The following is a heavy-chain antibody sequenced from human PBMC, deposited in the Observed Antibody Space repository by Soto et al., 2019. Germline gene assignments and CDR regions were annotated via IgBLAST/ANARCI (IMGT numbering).Heavy chain of an antibody. CDR3: ARDHGYGGNSVRYYFDY. Sequence: ASVKVSCKASGYTFTSYYMHWVRQAPGQGLEWMGIIIPSGGSTSYAQKFQGRVTMTRDTSTSTVYMELSSLRSEDTAVYYCARDHGYGGNSVRYYFDYWGEGTLVTVST. J-gene: IGHJ4*02. CDR2: IIPSGGST. V-gene: IGHV1-46*01. CDR1: GYTFTSYY. D-gene: IGHD4-17*01.